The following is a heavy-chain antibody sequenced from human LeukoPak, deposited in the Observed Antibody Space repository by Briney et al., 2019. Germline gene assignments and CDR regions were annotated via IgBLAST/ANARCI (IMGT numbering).Heavy chain of an antibody. CDR2: ISGSGDST. Sequence: PGGSLRLSCAASGFTFSSYAMSWVRQAPGKGLEWFSGISGSGDSTCFVDSMKGRLIISRDNSKNTLFLQMNSLRAEDTAVYYCAKTGSSNSPYYYGMDVWGQGTTVTVSS. V-gene: IGHV3-23*01. D-gene: IGHD1-1*01. CDR3: AKTGSSNSPYYYGMDV. J-gene: IGHJ6*02. CDR1: GFTFSSYA.